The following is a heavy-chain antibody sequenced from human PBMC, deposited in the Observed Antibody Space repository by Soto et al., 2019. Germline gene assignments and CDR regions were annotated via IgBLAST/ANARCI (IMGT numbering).Heavy chain of an antibody. Sequence: PRGSLRLSGAASGWTFSDYYMSWIRQAPGKGLEWVSYISSSGTTIYYGDSVKDRFTISRDNAKNSLNLQMNSLRAEDTAVYFCARETTPGYGSLHYYMDVWGKGTTVTVSS. CDR3: ARETTPGYGSLHYYMDV. CDR1: GWTFSDYY. D-gene: IGHD3-10*01. V-gene: IGHV3-11*01. CDR2: ISSSGTTI. J-gene: IGHJ6*03.